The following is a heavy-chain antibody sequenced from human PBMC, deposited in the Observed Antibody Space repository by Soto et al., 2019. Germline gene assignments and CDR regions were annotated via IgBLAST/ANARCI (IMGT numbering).Heavy chain of an antibody. Sequence: SETLSLTCTVSGGSISSDYYYWTWIRQPPGEGLEWIGYIYYTGRVSSTPSLESRVTISIDTSKNQFSLKLSSVSAADTAVYFCGREGSSSHTYFDFCGPRTLVTFSS. CDR1: GGSISSDYYY. CDR2: IYYTGRV. V-gene: IGHV4-30-4*01. J-gene: IGHJ4*02. CDR3: GREGSSSHTYFDF. D-gene: IGHD6-6*01.